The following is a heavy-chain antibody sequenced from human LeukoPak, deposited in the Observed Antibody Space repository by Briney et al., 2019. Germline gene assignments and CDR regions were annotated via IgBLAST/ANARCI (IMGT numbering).Heavy chain of an antibody. CDR3: ARDTPGLGVDY. CDR2: ISWSAINT. J-gene: IGHJ4*02. V-gene: IGHV3-43*01. Sequence: QSGGSLRLSCAASGFTFNAFTMHWVRQAPGKGLEWVSLISWSAINTHYADSVKGRFTISRDNGKNSLYLQMNSLRSEDTALYYCARDTPGLGVDYWGQGTLVTVSS. D-gene: IGHD3-16*01. CDR1: GFTFNAFT.